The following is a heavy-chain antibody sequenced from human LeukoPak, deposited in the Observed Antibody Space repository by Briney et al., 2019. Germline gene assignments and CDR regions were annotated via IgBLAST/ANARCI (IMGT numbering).Heavy chain of an antibody. J-gene: IGHJ6*02. D-gene: IGHD5-18*01. Sequence: PGGSLRLSCAASGFTFSSYGMHWVRQAPGKGLEWVAVISYDGSNKYYAVSVKGRFTISRDNSKNTLYLQMNSLRAEDTAVYYCANLYGDTAMVSPRYYYGMDVWGQGTTVTVSS. V-gene: IGHV3-30*18. CDR2: ISYDGSNK. CDR3: ANLYGDTAMVSPRYYYGMDV. CDR1: GFTFSSYG.